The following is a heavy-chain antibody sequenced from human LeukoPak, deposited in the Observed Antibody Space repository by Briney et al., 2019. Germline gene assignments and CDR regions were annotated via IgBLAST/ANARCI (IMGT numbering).Heavy chain of an antibody. J-gene: IGHJ4*02. D-gene: IGHD2-2*02. CDR1: GGYISSYY. V-gene: IGHV4-4*09. Sequence: PSETLSLTCTVSGGYISSYYWRWLRQPPGKGLEWIGYIYTSGSTNYNPSLKRRVTISVDTPKNQFSLKLSSVTAADTAVYYCARRRRVCSSTSCYTLFDYWGQGTLVTVSS. CDR2: IYTSGST. CDR3: ARRRRVCSSTSCYTLFDY.